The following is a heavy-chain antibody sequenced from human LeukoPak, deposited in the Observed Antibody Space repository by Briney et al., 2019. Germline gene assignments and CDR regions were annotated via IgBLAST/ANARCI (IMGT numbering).Heavy chain of an antibody. CDR3: ARTSLSYGGNSLGY. D-gene: IGHD4-23*01. CDR2: MNPNSGNT. V-gene: IGHV1-8*01. Sequence: ASVKVSCKASGYTFTSYNINWVRQATGQGLEWMGWMNPNSGNTGYAQKFQGRVTMTRNTSISTAYMELSSLKSEDTAMYYCARTSLSYGGNSLGYWGQGTLVTVSS. CDR1: GYTFTSYN. J-gene: IGHJ4*02.